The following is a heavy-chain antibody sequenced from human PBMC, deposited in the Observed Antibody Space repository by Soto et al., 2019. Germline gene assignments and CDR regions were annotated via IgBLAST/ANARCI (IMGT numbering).Heavy chain of an antibody. CDR2: ISGSGGST. J-gene: IGHJ6*03. V-gene: IGHV3-23*01. CDR3: AKGGLRVENDYGDYLSFPYYYMDV. D-gene: IGHD4-17*01. Sequence: GGSLRLSCAASGFTFSSYAMSWVRQAPGKGLEWVSAISGSGGSTYYADSVKGRFTISRDNSKNTLYLQMNSLRAEDTAVYYCAKGGLRVENDYGDYLSFPYYYMDVWGKGTTVTVSS. CDR1: GFTFSSYA.